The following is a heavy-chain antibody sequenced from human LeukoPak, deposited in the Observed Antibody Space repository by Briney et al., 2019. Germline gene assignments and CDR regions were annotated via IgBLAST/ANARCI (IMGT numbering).Heavy chain of an antibody. Sequence: GASVKVSCKASGYTFTSYDINWVRQATGQGPEWMGWMNPNSGNTGYAQKFQGRVTMTRNTSISTAYMELSSLRSEDTPVYYCARARLTGWYNFDYWGQGTLVTVSS. CDR1: GYTFTSYD. CDR3: ARARLTGWYNFDY. D-gene: IGHD6-19*01. V-gene: IGHV1-8*01. J-gene: IGHJ4*02. CDR2: MNPNSGNT.